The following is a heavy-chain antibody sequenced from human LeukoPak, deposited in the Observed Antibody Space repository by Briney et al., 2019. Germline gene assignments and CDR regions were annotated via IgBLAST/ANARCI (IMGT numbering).Heavy chain of an antibody. CDR2: INSDGSST. CDR3: ARGYDYARAFDI. CDR1: GFTFSSYW. D-gene: IGHD3-16*01. J-gene: IGHJ3*02. V-gene: IGHV3-74*01. Sequence: GGSLRLSCAASGFTFSSYWMHWVRQAPGKGLVWVSRINSDGSSTSYADSVKGRFTISRDNAKNTLYLQMNSLRAEDTAVYYCARGYDYARAFDIWGQGTMVTVSS.